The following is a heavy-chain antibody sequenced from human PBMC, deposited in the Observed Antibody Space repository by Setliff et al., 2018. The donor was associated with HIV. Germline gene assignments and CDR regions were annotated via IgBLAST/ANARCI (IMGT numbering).Heavy chain of an antibody. J-gene: IGHJ4*02. V-gene: IGHV4-34*01. CDR3: ARGQYDSSGYYEN. CDR1: GGSLSNYF. D-gene: IGHD3-22*01. CDR2: INHNENT. Sequence: PSETLSLTCAVYGGSLSNYFWTWIRQSPGRGLEWIGEINHNENTNYNPSLKSRVTISVDTSRNQFSLKLSSVTAADTAVYYCARGQYDSSGYYENWGQGTLVTVS.